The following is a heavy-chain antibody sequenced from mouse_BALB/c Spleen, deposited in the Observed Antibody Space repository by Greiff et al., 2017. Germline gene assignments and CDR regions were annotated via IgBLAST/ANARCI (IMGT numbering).Heavy chain of an antibody. CDR3: ASHYYGSSYAMDY. V-gene: IGHV5-9-4*01. D-gene: IGHD1-1*01. J-gene: IGHJ4*01. Sequence: EVKLMESGGGLVKPGGSLKLSCAASGFTFSSYAMSWVRQSPEKRLEWVAEISSGGSYTYYPDTVTGRFTISRDNAKNTLYLEMSSLRSEDTAMYYCASHYYGSSYAMDYWGQGTSVTVSS. CDR1: GFTFSSYA. CDR2: ISSGGSYT.